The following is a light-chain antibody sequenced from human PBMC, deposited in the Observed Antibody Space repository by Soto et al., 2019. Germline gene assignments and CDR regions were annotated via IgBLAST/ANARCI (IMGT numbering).Light chain of an antibody. CDR2: EVS. CDR1: SSDVGGYNY. V-gene: IGLV2-8*01. Sequence: QSALTQPPSASGSPGQSVTISCTGTSSDVGGYNYVSWYQQHPGKAPKLMIYEVSKRPSGVPDRFSGSKSGNTASLTVSGLQADDEADYYCSSYAGGNNVVLFGGGTKLTVL. CDR3: SSYAGGNNVVL. J-gene: IGLJ2*01.